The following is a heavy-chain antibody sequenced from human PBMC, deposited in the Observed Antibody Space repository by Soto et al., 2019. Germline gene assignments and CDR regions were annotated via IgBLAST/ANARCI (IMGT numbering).Heavy chain of an antibody. CDR2: IYTAGST. Sequence: EVQLVESGGGLVQPGGSLRLSCAASGFTVSSNYMSWVRQAPGKGLEWVSIIYTAGSTYYADSVRGRFTISRDNSKNTLYLQRTSLRAEDTAVYYCAKVGDSSGYAKYFQHWGQGTLVTVSS. J-gene: IGHJ1*01. V-gene: IGHV3-66*01. D-gene: IGHD3-22*01. CDR3: AKVGDSSGYAKYFQH. CDR1: GFTVSSNY.